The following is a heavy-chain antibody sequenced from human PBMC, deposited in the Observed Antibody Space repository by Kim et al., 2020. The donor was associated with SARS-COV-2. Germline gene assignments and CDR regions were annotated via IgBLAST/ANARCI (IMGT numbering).Heavy chain of an antibody. D-gene: IGHD6-13*01. V-gene: IGHV3-21*01. Sequence: DSVKGRFTISRDNAKNSLYLQMNSLRAEDTAVYYCARDLVQAAGTDRAHGWGQGTLVTVSS. J-gene: IGHJ4*02. CDR3: ARDLVQAAGTDRAHG.